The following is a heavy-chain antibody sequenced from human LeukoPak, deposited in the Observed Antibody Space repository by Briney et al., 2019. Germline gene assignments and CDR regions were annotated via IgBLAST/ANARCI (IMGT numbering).Heavy chain of an antibody. CDR2: ISWNSGSI. J-gene: IGHJ4*02. V-gene: IGHV3-9*01. D-gene: IGHD4-17*01. CDR3: AKQTVTTSLSTFDY. CDR1: GFTFDDYA. Sequence: QPGGSLRLSCAASGFTFDDYAMHWVRQAPGKGLEWVSGISWNSGSIGYADSVKGRFTISRDNAKDSLYLQMDSLRAEDTALYYCAKQTVTTSLSTFDYWGQGTLVTVSS.